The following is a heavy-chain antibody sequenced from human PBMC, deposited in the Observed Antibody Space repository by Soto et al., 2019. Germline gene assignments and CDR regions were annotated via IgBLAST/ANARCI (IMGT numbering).Heavy chain of an antibody. Sequence: SETLSLTCTVSGGSISSGGYYWSWIRQHPGKGLEWIGFISYSGTTSYSPSLKSRVAISLDTSKNQFSLSLSSVTATDTAVYYCARGRGKIYGLDPGGKGPLVTVS. J-gene: IGHJ5*02. V-gene: IGHV4-30-4*08. D-gene: IGHD3-10*01. CDR2: ISYSGTT. CDR1: GGSISSGGYY. CDR3: ARGRGKIYGLDP.